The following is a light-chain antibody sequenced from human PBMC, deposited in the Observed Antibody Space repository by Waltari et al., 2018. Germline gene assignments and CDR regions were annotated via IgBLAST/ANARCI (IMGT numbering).Light chain of an antibody. CDR2: YDS. V-gene: IGLV3-21*04. J-gene: IGLJ2*01. Sequence: SYVLTQPPSVSVAPGETSRITCGGDNIGGYSVHWYQQKPGQAPVLVLYYDSNRPSGVPERCSGSNCGNTATLTISRVEAGDEAGYYCQVSDSTADLVVFGGGTKLTVL. CDR3: QVSDSTADLVV. CDR1: NIGGYS.